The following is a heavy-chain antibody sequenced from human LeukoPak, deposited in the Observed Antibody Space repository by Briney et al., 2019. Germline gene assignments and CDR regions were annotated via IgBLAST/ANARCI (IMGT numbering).Heavy chain of an antibody. V-gene: IGHV1-46*01. Sequence: ASVKVSCKASGYTFTSYYMHWVRQAPGQGLEWMGIINPSGGSTSYAQKFQGRVTITADKSTSTAYMELSSLRSEDTAVYYCARDMGIVGALPDAFDIWGQGTMVTVSS. CDR1: GYTFTSYY. CDR3: ARDMGIVGALPDAFDI. CDR2: INPSGGST. J-gene: IGHJ3*02. D-gene: IGHD1-26*01.